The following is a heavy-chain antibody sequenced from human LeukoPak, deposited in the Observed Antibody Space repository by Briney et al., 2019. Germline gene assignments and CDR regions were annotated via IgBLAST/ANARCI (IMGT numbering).Heavy chain of an antibody. V-gene: IGHV3-23*01. CDR3: AKQLGYCSDGSCYFPY. CDR1: GFTFSSSA. D-gene: IGHD2-15*01. CDR2: ISNNGGYT. J-gene: IGHJ4*02. Sequence: GGSLRLSCAASGFTFSSSAMSWARQAPGKGLEWVSAISNNGGYTYYADSEQGRFTISRDNSKSTLCLQMNSLRAEDTAVYYCAKQLGYCSDGSCYFPYWGQGTLVTVSS.